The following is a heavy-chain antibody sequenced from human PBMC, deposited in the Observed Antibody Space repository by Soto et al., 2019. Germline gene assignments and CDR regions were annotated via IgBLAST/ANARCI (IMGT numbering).Heavy chain of an antibody. CDR3: ARRSDYGDYVIWFDP. CDR2: IDPSDSYT. CDR1: GYSFTSYW. V-gene: IGHV5-10-1*01. D-gene: IGHD4-17*01. Sequence: PGESLKISCKGSGYSFTSYWISWVRQMPGKGLEWMGRIDPSDSYTNYSPSFQGHVTISADKSISTAYLQWSSLKASDTAMYYCARRSDYGDYVIWFDPWGQGTLVTVSS. J-gene: IGHJ5*02.